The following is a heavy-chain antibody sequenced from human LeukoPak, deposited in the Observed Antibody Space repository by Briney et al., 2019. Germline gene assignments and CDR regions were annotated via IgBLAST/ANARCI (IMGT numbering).Heavy chain of an antibody. CDR1: GYTFTGYY. Sequence: GASVTVSCKASGYTFTGYYMHWVRQAPGQGLEWMGWINPNSGGTNYAQKFQGRATMTRDTSISTAYMELSRLRSDDTAVYYCARQATSSSWYYDAFDIWGQGTMVTVSS. J-gene: IGHJ3*02. D-gene: IGHD6-13*01. V-gene: IGHV1-2*02. CDR2: INPNSGGT. CDR3: ARQATSSSWYYDAFDI.